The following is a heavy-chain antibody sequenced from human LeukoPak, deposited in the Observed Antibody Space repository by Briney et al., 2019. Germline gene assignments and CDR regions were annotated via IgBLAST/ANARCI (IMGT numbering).Heavy chain of an antibody. J-gene: IGHJ4*02. D-gene: IGHD2-2*01. V-gene: IGHV4-59*08. CDR3: ARGIVVVPADS. Sequence: KASETLSLTCTVSGGSISSYYWSWIRQPPGKGLEWIGYIYYSGSTNYNPSLKSRVTMSVDTSKNQFSLKLSSVTAADTAVYYCARGIVVVPADSWGQGTLVTVSS. CDR2: IYYSGST. CDR1: GGSISSYY.